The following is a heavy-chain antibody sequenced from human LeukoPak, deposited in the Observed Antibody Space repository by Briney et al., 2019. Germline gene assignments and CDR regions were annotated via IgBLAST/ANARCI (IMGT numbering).Heavy chain of an antibody. Sequence: PSETLSLTCGVSGDSISSDGHSWSWIRQPPGKGLEWIGSIYYSGSTYYNPSLKSRVTISVDTSKNQFSLKLSSVTAADTAVYYCAREESDWSSLGYFYHYMDAWGKGTTVTISS. V-gene: IGHV4-39*07. CDR3: AREESDWSSLGYFYHYMDA. CDR1: GDSISSDGHS. D-gene: IGHD3-9*01. J-gene: IGHJ6*03. CDR2: IYYSGST.